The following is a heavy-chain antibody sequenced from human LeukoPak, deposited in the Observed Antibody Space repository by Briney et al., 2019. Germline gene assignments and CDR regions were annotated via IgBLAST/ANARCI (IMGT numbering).Heavy chain of an antibody. Sequence: GGSLRLSCAASGFTFSSYSMTWVRQAPGKGLEWVSSISSSSSYIYYADSVKGRFTISRDNAKNSLYLQMNSLRAEDTAVYYCARDKAYYYDSSGYITYYYYGMDVWGQGTTVTVSS. V-gene: IGHV3-21*01. D-gene: IGHD3-22*01. CDR1: GFTFSSYS. CDR3: ARDKAYYYDSSGYITYYYYGMDV. CDR2: ISSSSSYI. J-gene: IGHJ6*02.